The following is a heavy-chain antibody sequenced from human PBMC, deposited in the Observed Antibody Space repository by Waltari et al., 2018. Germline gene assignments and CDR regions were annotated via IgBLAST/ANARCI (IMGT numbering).Heavy chain of an antibody. CDR3: AKGGGWLQDY. V-gene: IGHV3-74*01. D-gene: IGHD5-12*01. J-gene: IGHJ4*02. CDR2: INSDGSTT. CDR1: GFAFSSYW. Sequence: EVQLVESGGGLAQPGGSLRLSCVASGFAFSSYWLPWVRQAPGKGLVWFSRINSDGSTTNYADSVKGRFTISRDNAKNTLYLQMNSLRAEDTAVYYCAKGGGWLQDYWGQGTLVTVSS.